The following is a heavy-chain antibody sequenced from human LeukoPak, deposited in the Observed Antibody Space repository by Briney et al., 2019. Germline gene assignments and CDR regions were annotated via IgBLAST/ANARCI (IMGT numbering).Heavy chain of an antibody. D-gene: IGHD4-17*01. J-gene: IGHJ3*02. CDR2: ISYDGSNK. CDR1: GFTFSSYG. Sequence: GGSLRLSCAASGFTFSSYGMHWVRQAPGKGLEWVAVISYDGSNKYYADSVKGRFTISRDNSKNTLYLQMNSLRAEDTAVYYCARNYGDYDLYPGAFDIWGQGTMVTVSS. CDR3: ARNYGDYDLYPGAFDI. V-gene: IGHV3-30*03.